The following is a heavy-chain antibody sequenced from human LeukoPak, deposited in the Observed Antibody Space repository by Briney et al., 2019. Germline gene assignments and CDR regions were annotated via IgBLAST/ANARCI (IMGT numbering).Heavy chain of an antibody. Sequence: PGGSLRLSCAASRLTFINHGLYSVRQAPGKGLEWVAIVWYDGSNQYYGDSVKGRFTISRDNSKNTVSLQMSSRRAEDTAVYYCARDRSLSWLDPWGQGTVVTVSS. CDR3: ARDRSLSWLDP. J-gene: IGHJ5*02. CDR2: VWYDGSNQ. V-gene: IGHV3-33*01. D-gene: IGHD1-26*01. CDR1: RLTFINHG.